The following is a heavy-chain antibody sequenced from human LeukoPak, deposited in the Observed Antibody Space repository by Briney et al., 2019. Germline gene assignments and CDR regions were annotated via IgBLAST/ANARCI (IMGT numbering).Heavy chain of an antibody. Sequence: PSQTLSLTCTVSGGSISSGSYYWSWIRQPAGKGLEWIGRIYTSGSTNYKSSLKSRVTISVDTSKNQFSLKLRSVTAADTAVYYCARELYRAAARGYYDNNGYHDYWGQGTLVTVSS. CDR3: ARELYRAAARGYYDNNGYHDY. V-gene: IGHV4-61*02. CDR1: GGSISSGSYY. J-gene: IGHJ4*02. D-gene: IGHD3-22*01. CDR2: IYTSGST.